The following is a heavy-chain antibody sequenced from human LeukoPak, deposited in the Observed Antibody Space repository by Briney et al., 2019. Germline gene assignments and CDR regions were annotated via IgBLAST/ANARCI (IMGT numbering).Heavy chain of an antibody. Sequence: SETLSLTCTVSGGSISSYYWSWIRQSPGKGLECIGYIHDTGSTNYNPSLKSRVTISVETSKNQFSLKLKSVTAADTAVYYCARGGYYGSGNDFRFDPWGQGTLVTVSS. J-gene: IGHJ5*02. V-gene: IGHV4-59*01. CDR3: ARGGYYGSGNDFRFDP. CDR1: GGSISSYY. D-gene: IGHD3-10*01. CDR2: IHDTGST.